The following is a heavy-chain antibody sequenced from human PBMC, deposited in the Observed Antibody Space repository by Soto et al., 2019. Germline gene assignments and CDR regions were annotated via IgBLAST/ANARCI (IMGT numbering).Heavy chain of an antibody. J-gene: IGHJ6*02. CDR3: AREGQAGAHPDYYYGMDV. D-gene: IGHD1-26*01. CDR2: IIPIFGTA. V-gene: IGHV1-69*13. Sequence: EASVKVSCKASGGTFSSYAISCVRQAPGQGLEWMGGIIPIFGTANYAQKFQGRVTITADESTSTAYMELSSLRSEDTAVYYCAREGQAGAHPDYYYGMDVWGQGTTVTVSS. CDR1: GGTFSSYA.